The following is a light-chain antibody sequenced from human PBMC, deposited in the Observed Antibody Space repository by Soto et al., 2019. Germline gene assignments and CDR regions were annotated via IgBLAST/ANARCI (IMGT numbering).Light chain of an antibody. Sequence: DIQMNQSPSSLSASVGDRVTITCRASQSISSYLNWYQQKPGKAPKLLIYAASSLQSGLPSRFSGSGSGTDFTLTISSLQPEDFATYYCQQSYRTPPNTFGQETRLEIK. J-gene: IGKJ5*01. V-gene: IGKV1-39*01. CDR1: QSISSY. CDR2: AAS. CDR3: QQSYRTPPNT.